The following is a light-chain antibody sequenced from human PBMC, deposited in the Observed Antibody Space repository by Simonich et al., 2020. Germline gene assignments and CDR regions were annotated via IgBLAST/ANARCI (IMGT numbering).Light chain of an antibody. V-gene: IGLV2-11*01. CDR2: DVS. Sequence: QSALTQPRSVSGSPGPSVTIPCTGTSSDVGGSNYVSWSQQHPGKAPKLMIYDVSKRPSGVPYRFSGSKSGNTASLTISGLQAEDEADYYCCSYAGSYTGVFGGGTKLTVL. CDR1: SSDVGGSNY. J-gene: IGLJ2*01. CDR3: CSYAGSYTGV.